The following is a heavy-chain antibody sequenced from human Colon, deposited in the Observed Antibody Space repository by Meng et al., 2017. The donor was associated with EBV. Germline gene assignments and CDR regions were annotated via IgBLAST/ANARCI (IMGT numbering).Heavy chain of an antibody. CDR1: GASITNHNW. Sequence: QVQLRESGPTLVKPSAHRPLTCAVSGASITNHNWWAWVRQPPGKGLEWIGEIPHRGSSAYNPSLKSRVSMSIDKSKNQFSLKLSSVTAADTAVYFCARDGNKDGDSNYWGQGTLVTVSS. CDR3: ARDGNKDGDSNY. D-gene: IGHD4-17*01. J-gene: IGHJ4*02. CDR2: IPHRGSS. V-gene: IGHV4-4*02.